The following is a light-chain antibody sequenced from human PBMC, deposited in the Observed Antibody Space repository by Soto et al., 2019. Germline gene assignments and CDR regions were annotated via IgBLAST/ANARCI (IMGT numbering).Light chain of an antibody. V-gene: IGLV3-21*02. CDR1: NIGTKT. J-gene: IGLJ3*02. CDR3: QVWDSSSHHRV. CDR2: DDS. Sequence: SYELTQPPSVSVAPGQTASITCGGNNIGTKTVHWYQQKPGQAPMLVVYDDSGRPSGIPERFSGYNSGNTATLTISRVEGGDEVDYYCQVWDSSSHHRVFGGGTQLTVL.